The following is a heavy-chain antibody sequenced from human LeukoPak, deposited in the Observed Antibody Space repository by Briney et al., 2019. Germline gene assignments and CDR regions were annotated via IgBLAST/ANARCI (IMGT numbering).Heavy chain of an antibody. Sequence: SETLSLTCTVSGGSISSYYWSWIRQPPGKGLEWIGYIYYSGSTNYNPSLKSRVTISVDTSKNQFSLKLSSVTAADTAVYYCASQSGYYYDSSGYSDYWGQGTLVTVSS. CDR2: IYYSGST. CDR3: ASQSGYYYDSSGYSDY. J-gene: IGHJ4*02. V-gene: IGHV4-59*12. CDR1: GGSISSYY. D-gene: IGHD3-22*01.